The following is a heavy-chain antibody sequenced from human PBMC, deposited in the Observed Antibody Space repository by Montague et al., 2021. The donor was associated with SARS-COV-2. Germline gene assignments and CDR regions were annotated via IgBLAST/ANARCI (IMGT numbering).Heavy chain of an antibody. J-gene: IGHJ4*02. Sequence: SETLSLTCTVSGDSISSFHWNWIRQPAGKGLEWIGRIYASGGTNXNPSLKSRVTMSVDTSKNQFSLKLNSVTAADTAVYYCGRGVVAATPVVDYWGRGTLVTVSS. CDR1: GDSISSFH. CDR2: IYASGGT. V-gene: IGHV4-4*07. D-gene: IGHD2-15*01. CDR3: GRGVVAATPVVDY.